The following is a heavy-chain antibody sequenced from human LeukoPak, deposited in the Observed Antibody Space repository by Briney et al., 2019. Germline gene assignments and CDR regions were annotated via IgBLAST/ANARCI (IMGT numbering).Heavy chain of an antibody. D-gene: IGHD2-2*01. Sequence: PGGSLRLSCAASGFTFSSYAMSWVRQAPGKGLQWVSGIGVSGGITSYADSVKGRFTISRDNSKNTLYLQMTSLRPEDTAVYYCARAGEDVVLVPAPVGESPYNWFDPWGQGTLVTVSS. CDR1: GFTFSSYA. CDR3: ARAGEDVVLVPAPVGESPYNWFDP. CDR2: IGVSGGIT. V-gene: IGHV3-23*01. J-gene: IGHJ5*02.